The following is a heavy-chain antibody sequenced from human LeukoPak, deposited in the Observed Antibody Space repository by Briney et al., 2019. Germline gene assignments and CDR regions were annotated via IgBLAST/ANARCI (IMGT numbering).Heavy chain of an antibody. J-gene: IGHJ4*02. CDR3: ARVRPRIQLSYYFDY. V-gene: IGHV3-30-3*01. D-gene: IGHD5-18*01. Sequence: GGSLRLSCAASGFTFSSYAMHWVRQAPGKGLEWVAVISYDGSNKYYADSVKGRFTISRDNSKNTLYLQMNSLRAEDTAVYYCARVRPRIQLSYYFDYWGQGTLVTVSS. CDR2: ISYDGSNK. CDR1: GFTFSSYA.